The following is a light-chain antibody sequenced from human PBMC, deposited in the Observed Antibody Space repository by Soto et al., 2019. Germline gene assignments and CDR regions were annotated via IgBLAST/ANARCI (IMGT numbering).Light chain of an antibody. CDR3: QQYNSYSTFGPAT. V-gene: IGKV1-5*03. Sequence: DIQMTQSPSTLSASLGDRVTITCRASQSISTWLACYQQKPGKAPKLLIYSASDLESGVPSRFSGSGFGTEFTLTITSLQPDDFATYYCQQYNSYSTFGPATFGQGTKVDI. CDR1: QSISTW. J-gene: IGKJ1*01. CDR2: SAS.